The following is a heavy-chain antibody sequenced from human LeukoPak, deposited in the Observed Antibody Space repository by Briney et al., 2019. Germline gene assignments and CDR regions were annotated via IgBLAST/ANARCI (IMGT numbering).Heavy chain of an antibody. CDR3: ARSHDHLWGNYPDY. V-gene: IGHV4/OR15-8*01. J-gene: IGHJ4*02. CDR1: GGSIDSTNW. D-gene: IGHD3-16*02. CDR2: IHHDGRI. Sequence: SETLSLTCDVSGGSIDSTNWWNWVRQPPGKGLEWIGEIHHDGRINYNPSLKSRVTLSVDRSKNQFSLRLNSVTAADTATYYCARSHDHLWGNYPDYWGQGTLVTVSS.